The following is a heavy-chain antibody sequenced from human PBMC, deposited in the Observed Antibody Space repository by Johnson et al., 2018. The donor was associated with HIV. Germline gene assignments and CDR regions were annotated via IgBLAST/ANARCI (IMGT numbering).Heavy chain of an antibody. J-gene: IGHJ3*02. Sequence: MQLVESGGGVVQPGRSLRLSCAASGFTFSSYAMSWVRQAPGKGLEWVSAISGSGGSTYYADSVKGRFTISRDNSKNSLYLQMNSLRAEDTALYYCAKVLYDFWSGYYGAFDIWGQGTMVTVSS. CDR3: AKVLYDFWSGYYGAFDI. V-gene: IGHV3-23*04. CDR1: GFTFSSYA. D-gene: IGHD3-3*01. CDR2: ISGSGGST.